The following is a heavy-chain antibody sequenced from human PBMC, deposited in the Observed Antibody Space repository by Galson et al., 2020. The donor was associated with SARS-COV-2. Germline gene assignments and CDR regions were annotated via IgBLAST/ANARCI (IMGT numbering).Heavy chain of an antibody. CDR1: GFTFSSYS. CDR3: ARDRGITETTSGDY. Sequence: GGSLRLSCAASGFTFSSYSMNWVRQAPGKGLEWVSSISSTSSYIYYADSVKRRFTISRDNAKNSLYLQMNSLRAEDTAVYYCARDRGITETTSGDYWGQGTLVTVSS. D-gene: IGHD1-20*01. V-gene: IGHV3-21*01. CDR2: ISSTSSYI. J-gene: IGHJ4*02.